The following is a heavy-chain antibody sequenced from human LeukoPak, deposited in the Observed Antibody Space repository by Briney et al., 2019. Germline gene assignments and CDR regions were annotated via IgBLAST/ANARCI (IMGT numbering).Heavy chain of an antibody. CDR3: ASGPYYDSSGYYLVYFDY. CDR1: GGSFSGYY. D-gene: IGHD3-22*01. V-gene: IGHV4-34*01. CDR2: VNHSGST. J-gene: IGHJ4*02. Sequence: SETLSLTCAVYGGSFSGYYWSWIRQPPGKGLEWIGEVNHSGSTNYNPSLKSRVTISVDTSKNQFSLKLSSVTAADTAVYYCASGPYYDSSGYYLVYFDYWGQGTLVTVSS.